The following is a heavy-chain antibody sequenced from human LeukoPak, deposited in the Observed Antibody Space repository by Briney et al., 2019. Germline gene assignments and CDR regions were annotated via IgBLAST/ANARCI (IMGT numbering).Heavy chain of an antibody. Sequence: EASVKVSCKASGYTFTSYGISWVRQAPGQGLEWMGWTSAYNGNTNYAQKLQGRVTMTTDTSTSTAYMELRSLRSDDTAVYYCARDLGYYGWGSYYLDYWGQGTLVTVSS. J-gene: IGHJ4*02. CDR1: GYTFTSYG. D-gene: IGHD3-10*01. V-gene: IGHV1-18*01. CDR3: ARDLGYYGWGSYYLDY. CDR2: TSAYNGNT.